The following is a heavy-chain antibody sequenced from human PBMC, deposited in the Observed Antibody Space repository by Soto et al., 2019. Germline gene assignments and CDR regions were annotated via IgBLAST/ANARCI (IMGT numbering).Heavy chain of an antibody. CDR3: ARGGSSLRTHYYFDY. D-gene: IGHD6-13*01. CDR1: GYTFTSYY. CDR2: INPSGGST. V-gene: IGHV1-46*01. Sequence: ASVKVSCKASGYTFTSYYMHWVRQAPGQGLEWMGIINPSGGSTSYAQKFQGRVTMTRDTSTSTVYMELSSLRSEDTAVYYCARGGSSLRTHYYFDYWGQGTLVTVSS. J-gene: IGHJ4*02.